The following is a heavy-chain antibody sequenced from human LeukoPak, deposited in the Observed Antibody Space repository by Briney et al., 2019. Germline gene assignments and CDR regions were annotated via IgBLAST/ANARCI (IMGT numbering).Heavy chain of an antibody. Sequence: SETLSLTCTVSGGSISSGGYYWSWIRQHPGKGLEWIGYIYYSGSTYYNPSLKSRVTISVDTSKNQFSLKLSSVTAADTAVYYCARDYRADYYDSSGHLDYWGQGTLVTVSS. J-gene: IGHJ4*02. CDR2: IYYSGST. CDR1: GGSISSGGYY. D-gene: IGHD3-22*01. V-gene: IGHV4-31*03. CDR3: ARDYRADYYDSSGHLDY.